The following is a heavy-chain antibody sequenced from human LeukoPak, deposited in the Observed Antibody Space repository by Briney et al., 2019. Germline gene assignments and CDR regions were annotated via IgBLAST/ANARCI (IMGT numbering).Heavy chain of an antibody. V-gene: IGHV1-2*02. CDR3: ARDRFRVVPAAIPDY. CDR1: GYTFTGYY. CDR2: INPNSGGT. J-gene: IGHJ4*02. D-gene: IGHD2-2*02. Sequence: ASMKVSCKASGYTFTGYYMHWVRQAPGQGLEWMGWINPNSGGTNYAQKFQGRVTMTRDTSISTAYMELSRLRSDDTAVYYCARDRFRVVPAAIPDYWGRGTLVTVSS.